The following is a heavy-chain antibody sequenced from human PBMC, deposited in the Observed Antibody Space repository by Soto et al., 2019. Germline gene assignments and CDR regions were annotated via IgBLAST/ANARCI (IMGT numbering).Heavy chain of an antibody. CDR2: IYYSGST. D-gene: IGHD6-6*01. J-gene: IGHJ4*01. CDR3: ARGSTRIAARPGYFDY. Sequence: SETLSLTCTVSGGSISSYYWSCIRQPPGKRLEWIGYIYYSGSTNYNPSLKSRVTISVDTSKNQFSLKLSSVTAADTAVYYCARGSTRIAARPGYFDYWGQGTLVTVSS. V-gene: IGHV4-59*01. CDR1: GGSISSYY.